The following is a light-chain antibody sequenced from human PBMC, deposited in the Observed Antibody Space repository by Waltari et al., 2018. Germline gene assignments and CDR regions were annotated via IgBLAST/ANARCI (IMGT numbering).Light chain of an antibody. CDR2: AAS. J-gene: IGKJ5*01. V-gene: IGKV3-20*01. Sequence: EIVLTQSPDTLSLSPGEGATLSCRASQSLSSYFLAWYQHKPGPGPRLLIYAASSRATGIPGRFSGGKSGTDFILTISRLEPEDFAVYYCQQYGSSPVTFGQGTRLEIK. CDR1: QSLSSYF. CDR3: QQYGSSPVT.